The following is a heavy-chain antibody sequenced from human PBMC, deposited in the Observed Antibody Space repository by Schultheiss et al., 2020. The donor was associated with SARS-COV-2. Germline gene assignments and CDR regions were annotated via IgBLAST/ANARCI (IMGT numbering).Heavy chain of an antibody. CDR2: IYHSGST. V-gene: IGHV4-4*02. D-gene: IGHD6-19*01. CDR1: GGSISSSNW. CDR3: AAERSGGWYFDY. Sequence: SETLSLTCAVSGGSISSSNWWSWVRQPPGKGLEWIGEIYHSGSTYYNPSLKSRVTISVDTSKNQFSLKLSSVTAADTAVYYCAAERSGGWYFDYWGQGTLVTVSS. J-gene: IGHJ4*02.